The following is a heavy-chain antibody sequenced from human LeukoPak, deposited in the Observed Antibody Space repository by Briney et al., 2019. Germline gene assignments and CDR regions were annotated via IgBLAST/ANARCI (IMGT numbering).Heavy chain of an antibody. Sequence: SETLSLTCTVSGGSISSYYWSWIRQHPGKGLEWIGYIYYSGSTYYNPSLKSRVTISVDTSKNQFSLKLSSVTAADTAVYYCARDGIAAGGSVGYWGQGTLVAVSS. CDR2: IYYSGST. CDR1: GGSISSYY. V-gene: IGHV4-59*06. J-gene: IGHJ4*02. D-gene: IGHD6-13*01. CDR3: ARDGIAAGGSVGY.